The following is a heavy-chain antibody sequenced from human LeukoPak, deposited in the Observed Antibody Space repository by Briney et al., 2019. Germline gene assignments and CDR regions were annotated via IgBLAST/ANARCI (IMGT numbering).Heavy chain of an antibody. CDR3: TRGGSRFLEWFSSTYSGMDV. V-gene: IGHV3-74*01. CDR2: INNDGSSA. D-gene: IGHD3-3*01. J-gene: IGHJ6*02. CDR1: GFTFSSYW. Sequence: GGSLRLSCAASGFTFSSYWMNWARQAPGKGLEWVSRINNDGSSASYADSVKGRFTISRANAKNTLYLQMSSLRAEDTAIYYCTRGGSRFLEWFSSTYSGMDVWGQGTTVTVSS.